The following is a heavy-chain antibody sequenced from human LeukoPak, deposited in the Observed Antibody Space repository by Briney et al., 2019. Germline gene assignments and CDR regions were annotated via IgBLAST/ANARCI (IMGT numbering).Heavy chain of an antibody. CDR1: GYSISSGYY. D-gene: IGHD6-13*01. CDR3: ARRIAAAGTSA. Sequence: SETLSLTCTVSGYSISSGYYWGWIRQPPGKGLEWIGSIYHSGSTYYNPSLKSRVTISVDTSKNQFSLKLSSVTAADTAVYYCARRIAAAGTSAWGQGTLVTVSS. CDR2: IYHSGST. V-gene: IGHV4-38-2*02. J-gene: IGHJ5*02.